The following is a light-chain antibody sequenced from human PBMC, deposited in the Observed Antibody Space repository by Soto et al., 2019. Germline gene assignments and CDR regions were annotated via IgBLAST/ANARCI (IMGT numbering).Light chain of an antibody. Sequence: EIVLTQSPGTLYLSPGERAILSCRASQSVSSNYLAWYQQKPGQAPRLLIYGASSRATGIPDRFSGGGSGTEFTLTISRLEPEDFALYYCQQYGSSPTWTFXQGTKVDIK. J-gene: IGKJ1*01. CDR1: QSVSSNY. CDR2: GAS. V-gene: IGKV3-20*01. CDR3: QQYGSSPTWT.